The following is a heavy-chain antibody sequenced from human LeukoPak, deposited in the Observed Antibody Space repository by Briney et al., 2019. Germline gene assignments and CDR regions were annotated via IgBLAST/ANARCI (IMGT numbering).Heavy chain of an antibody. CDR3: ARFYYDSSDYSRSFGY. CDR1: GASISSYY. Sequence: PSDTLSLTCTGSGASISSYYWNWIRQPPGKGLEWIGYIHYIVSTNYNPSLKSRVTISIDTSKNQSSLKLSSVTAADTAVYYCARFYYDSSDYSRSFGYWGQGTLVTVSS. J-gene: IGHJ4*02. CDR2: IHYIVST. D-gene: IGHD3-22*01. V-gene: IGHV4-59*07.